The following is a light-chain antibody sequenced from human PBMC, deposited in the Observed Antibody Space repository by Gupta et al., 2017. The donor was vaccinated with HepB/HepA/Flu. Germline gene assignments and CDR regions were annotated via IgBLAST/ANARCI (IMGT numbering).Light chain of an antibody. J-gene: IGLJ3*02. CDR2: EVS. Sequence: QSAPTQHPTVSRSPGQAITTSCTGNSSDVGSYNHVSWYQQHPGNAPKLMIYEVSKRPSGVSHRFSGSKSGNTASLTISGLQAEDEADYYCCSYEGSSTFWVFGGGTKLTVL. V-gene: IGLV2-23*02. CDR1: SSDVGSYNH. CDR3: CSYEGSSTFWV.